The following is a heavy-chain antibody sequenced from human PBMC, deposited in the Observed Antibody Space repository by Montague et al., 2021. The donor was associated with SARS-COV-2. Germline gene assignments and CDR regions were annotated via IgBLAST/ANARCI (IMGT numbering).Heavy chain of an antibody. J-gene: IGHJ4*02. Sequence: CAISGDSVSTKLSAWNWIRQSPSRGLEWLGRTYYRSNWSHDYAPSVKSRIIVNPDTSKNQFSLQLNSVTPEDTAVYYCVRDHDQVSDYWGEGTLVTVSS. D-gene: IGHD1-1*01. CDR2: TYYRSNWSH. CDR3: VRDHDQVSDY. V-gene: IGHV6-1*01. CDR1: GDSVSTKLSA.